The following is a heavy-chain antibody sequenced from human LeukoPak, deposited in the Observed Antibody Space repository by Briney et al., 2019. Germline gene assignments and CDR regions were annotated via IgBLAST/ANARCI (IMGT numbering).Heavy chain of an antibody. V-gene: IGHV1-18*01. CDR1: GYTFTNYI. J-gene: IGHJ5*02. CDR3: ARGGNYFRFDP. D-gene: IGHD1-26*01. CDR2: ISAYNGNT. Sequence: GASVKVSCKASGYTFTNYIISWVRQAPGQGLEWMGWISAYNGNTNYAQKLQGRVTTTTDTSTATAYMELRSLRSDDTAVYYCARGGNYFRFDPWGQGTLVTVSS.